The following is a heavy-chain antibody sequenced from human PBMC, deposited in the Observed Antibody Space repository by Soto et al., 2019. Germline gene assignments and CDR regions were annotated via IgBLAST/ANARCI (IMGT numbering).Heavy chain of an antibody. J-gene: IGHJ4*02. CDR1: GDTFTDYY. CDR2: VNPSGGHT. Sequence: QVQLMQSGAEVKKPGASVKVSCKASGDTFTDYYIHWVRQAPGQGLEWMGTVNPSGGHTTYAQHFMGRVPMTRGTSTSTIYMELTSLTLDDTAIYYCARGGHVVVVTAALDYWGQGTLVTVSS. CDR3: ARGGHVVVVTAALDY. V-gene: IGHV1-46*01. D-gene: IGHD2-21*02.